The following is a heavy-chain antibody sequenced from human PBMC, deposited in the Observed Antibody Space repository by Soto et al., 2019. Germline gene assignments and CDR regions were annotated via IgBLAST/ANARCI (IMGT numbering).Heavy chain of an antibody. J-gene: IGHJ6*02. V-gene: IGHV1-18*01. CDR1: GYTFTSYE. D-gene: IGHD3-22*01. CDR2: ISAYNGNT. CDR3: ARGRYYYDSSGYYGSYYYYYGMDV. Sequence: ASVKVSCKASGYTFTSYEINWVRQATGQGLEWMGWISAYNGNTNYAQKLQGRVTMTTDTSTSTAYMELRSLRSDDTAVYYCARGRYYYDSSGYYGSYYYYYGMDVWGQGTTVTVSS.